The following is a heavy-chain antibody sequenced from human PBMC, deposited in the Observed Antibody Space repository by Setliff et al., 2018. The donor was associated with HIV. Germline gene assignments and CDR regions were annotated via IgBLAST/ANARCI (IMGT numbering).Heavy chain of an antibody. CDR1: GFTFSSYG. CDR2: ISDTSSFK. Sequence: SLRLSCAASGFTFSSYGMNWVRQAPGKGLEWVSSISDTSSFKYYADSVKGQFTVSRDNAKNSLYLQMHSLRAEDTAVYYCARAPAAAVFGAWGQGTLVTVSS. D-gene: IGHD6-13*01. CDR3: ARAPAAAVFGA. V-gene: IGHV3-21*01. J-gene: IGHJ5*02.